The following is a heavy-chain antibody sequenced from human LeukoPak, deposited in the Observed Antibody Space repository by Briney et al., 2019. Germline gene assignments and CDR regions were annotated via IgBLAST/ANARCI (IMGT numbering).Heavy chain of an antibody. D-gene: IGHD1-26*01. CDR2: IGSSSTYI. CDR3: ARDWGLVGATPFDY. J-gene: IGHJ4*02. Sequence: GGSLRLSCAASGFTFSSYNMNWVRQAPGRGLEWVSSIGSSSTYIYYADSVKGRFTISRDNAKNSLYLQMNSLRAEDTAVYYCARDWGLVGATPFDYWGQGTLVTVSS. V-gene: IGHV3-21*01. CDR1: GFTFSSYN.